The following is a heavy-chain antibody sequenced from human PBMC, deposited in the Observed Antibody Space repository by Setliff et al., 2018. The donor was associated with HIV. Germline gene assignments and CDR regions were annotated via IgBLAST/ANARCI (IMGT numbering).Heavy chain of an antibody. D-gene: IGHD6-19*01. V-gene: IGHV1-46*01. CDR2: INPSGGST. CDR3: AREGAVAALDYWGQGTLITVSSDV. CDR1: GYTFTRYF. Sequence: ASVKVSCKASGYTFTRYFMHCVRQAPGQGLEWLGMINPSGGSTWYAQNFQGRITMISDTSTSTVYMELSSLRSEDTAVYYCAREGAVAALDYWGQGTLITVSSDVWGQGTTVTVSS. J-gene: IGHJ6*02.